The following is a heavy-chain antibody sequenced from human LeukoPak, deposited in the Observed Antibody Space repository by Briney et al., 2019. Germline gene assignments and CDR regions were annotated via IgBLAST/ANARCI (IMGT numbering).Heavy chain of an antibody. CDR2: IYHSGST. D-gene: IGHD1-1*01. J-gene: IGHJ4*02. CDR1: GYSISSGYY. Sequence: SETLSLTCAVSGYSISSGYYWGWIRQPPGKGLEWIGSIYHSGSTYHNPSLKSRVTISVDTSKNQFSLKLRSVTAADTAVYYCAEVERRNYWGQGTLVTVSS. V-gene: IGHV4-38-2*01. CDR3: AEVERRNY.